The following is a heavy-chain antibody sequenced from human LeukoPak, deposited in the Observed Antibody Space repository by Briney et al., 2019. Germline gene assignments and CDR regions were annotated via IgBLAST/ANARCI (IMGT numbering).Heavy chain of an antibody. CDR1: GYTFTSYG. J-gene: IGHJ3*02. CDR2: ISAYNGNT. Sequence: ASVKVSCKASGYTFTSYGISWVRQAPGQGLEWMGWISAYNGNTNYAQKLQGRVTMTTDTSTSTACMELRSLRSDDTAVYYCARGVRVVRYFDWSNPPNDAFDIWGQGTMVTVSS. D-gene: IGHD3-9*01. V-gene: IGHV1-18*01. CDR3: ARGVRVVRYFDWSNPPNDAFDI.